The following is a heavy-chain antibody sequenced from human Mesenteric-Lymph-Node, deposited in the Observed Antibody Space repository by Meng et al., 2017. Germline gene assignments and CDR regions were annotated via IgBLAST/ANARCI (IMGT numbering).Heavy chain of an antibody. V-gene: IGHV3-21*01. CDR3: ARDQDSWNPLQSLGYYNYYGMDV. D-gene: IGHD6-19*01. J-gene: IGHJ6*02. Sequence: GESLKIPCAAPGFTFSSYSMNWVRPAPGKGLEWVSSISSSRSYIYYADSVKGRFTISRDNAKNSLYLQMNSLRAEDTAVYFCARDQDSWNPLQSLGYYNYYGMDVWGQGTMVTVSS. CDR2: ISSSRSYI. CDR1: GFTFSSYS.